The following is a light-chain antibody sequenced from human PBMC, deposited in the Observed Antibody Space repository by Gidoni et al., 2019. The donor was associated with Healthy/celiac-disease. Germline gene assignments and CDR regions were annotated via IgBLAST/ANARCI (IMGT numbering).Light chain of an antibody. CDR1: QGISSY. CDR2: AAS. CDR3: QQYYSYHQT. J-gene: IGKJ1*01. V-gene: IGKV1-8*01. Sequence: AIRMTHSLSSFSASTGARVTITCRASQGISSYLAWYQQKPGKAPKLLLYAASTLQSGVPSRFSGSGSGTDFTLTISCLQSEDFATYYCQQYYSYHQTFXXXTKVEIK.